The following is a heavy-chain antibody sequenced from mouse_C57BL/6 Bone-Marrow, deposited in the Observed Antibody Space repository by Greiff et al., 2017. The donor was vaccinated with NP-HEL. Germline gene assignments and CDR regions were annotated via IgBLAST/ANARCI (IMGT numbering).Heavy chain of an antibody. V-gene: IGHV5-12*01. J-gene: IGHJ2*01. D-gene: IGHD3-1*01. Sequence: EVKVVESGGGLVQPGGSLKLSCAASGFTFSDSYMYWVRQTPEKRLEWVAYISNGGGSTYYPDTVKGRFTLSRDNAKNTLYLQMSRLKSEDTAMYYCARLGATPYYFDYWGQGTTLTVSS. CDR1: GFTFSDSY. CDR2: ISNGGGST. CDR3: ARLGATPYYFDY.